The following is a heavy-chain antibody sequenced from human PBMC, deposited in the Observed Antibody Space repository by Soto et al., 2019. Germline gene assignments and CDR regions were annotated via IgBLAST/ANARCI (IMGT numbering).Heavy chain of an antibody. CDR2: IYYSGRT. CDR3: ARGYAGFDP. J-gene: IGHJ5*02. Sequence: SLMISDTCSVAGGSSSSYYWSCIRQQPGKGLEWIGYIYYSGRTNYNPSLKSRVTISLDTSKNQFSLKVSSVTAADTAVYYCARGYAGFDPWGQGTLVTVSS. CDR1: GGSSSSYY. V-gene: IGHV4-59*01. D-gene: IGHD5-12*01.